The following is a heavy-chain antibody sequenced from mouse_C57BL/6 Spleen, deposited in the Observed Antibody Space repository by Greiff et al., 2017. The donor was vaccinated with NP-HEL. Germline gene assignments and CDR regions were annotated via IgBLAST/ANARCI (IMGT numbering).Heavy chain of an antibody. J-gene: IGHJ4*01. V-gene: IGHV2-5*01. CDR2: IWRGGST. CDR3: AKKGDYDEAMGY. Sequence: QVQLQQSGPGLVQPSQSLSITCTVSGFSFTSYGVHWVRQSPGKGLEWLGVIWRGGSTDYNAAFMSRLSITKDNSKSQVFFKMNSLQADDTAIYYCAKKGDYDEAMGYWGQGTSVTVSS. D-gene: IGHD2-4*01. CDR1: GFSFTSYG.